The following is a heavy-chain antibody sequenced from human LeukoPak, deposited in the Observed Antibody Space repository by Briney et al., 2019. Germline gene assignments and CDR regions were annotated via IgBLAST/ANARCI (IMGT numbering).Heavy chain of an antibody. D-gene: IGHD3-3*01. CDR1: GGSISSYY. CDR3: ARATYYDFWSGYYDRENWFDP. CDR2: IYYSGST. V-gene: IGHV4-59*01. J-gene: IGHJ5*02. Sequence: PSETLSLTCTVSGGSISSYYWSWMRQPPGKGLEWIGYIYYSGSTNYNPSLKSRVTISVDTSKNQFSLKLSSVTAAGTAVYYCARATYYDFWSGYYDRENWFDPWGQGTLVTVSS.